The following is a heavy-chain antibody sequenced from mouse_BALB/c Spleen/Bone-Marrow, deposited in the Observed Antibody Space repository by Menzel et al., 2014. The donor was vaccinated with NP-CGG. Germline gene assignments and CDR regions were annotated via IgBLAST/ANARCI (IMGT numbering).Heavy chain of an antibody. CDR3: ARWEYYAMDY. J-gene: IGHJ4*01. V-gene: IGHV14-3*02. D-gene: IGHD4-1*01. CDR2: IDPANGNT. Sequence: VQLKESGAELVKPGASVKLSCTASGFNIKDTYMHWVKQRPEQGLEWIGRIDPANGNTKYDPKLQGKATITADTSSNTAYLQRSSLTSEDTAVYYCARWEYYAMDYWGQGTSVTVSS. CDR1: GFNIKDTY.